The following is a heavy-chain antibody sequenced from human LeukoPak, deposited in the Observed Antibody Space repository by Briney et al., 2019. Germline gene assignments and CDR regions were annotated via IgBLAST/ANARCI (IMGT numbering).Heavy chain of an antibody. CDR2: ISSSSSYI. J-gene: IGHJ4*02. CDR1: GFTFSSYS. Sequence: GGSLRLSCPASGFTFSSYSMNWVRQAPGKGLEWVSSISSSSSYIYYADSVKGRFTISRDNAKNSLYLQMNSLRAEDTAVYYCARRIPYGGAFYFDYWGQGTLVTVSS. V-gene: IGHV3-21*01. D-gene: IGHD3-10*01. CDR3: ARRIPYGGAFYFDY.